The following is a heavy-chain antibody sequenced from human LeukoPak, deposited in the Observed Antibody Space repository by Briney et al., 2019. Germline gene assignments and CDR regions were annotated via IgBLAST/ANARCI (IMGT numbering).Heavy chain of an antibody. CDR1: GFTFDDYA. Sequence: PGRSLRLSCAASGFTFDDYAMHWVRQAPGKGLEWVSSISWNGGSIGYVDSVKGRFTISRDNAKNSLYLQMNSLRAEDTAVYYCAKACARENAFDIWGQGTMVTVSS. CDR2: ISWNGGSI. CDR3: AKACARENAFDI. V-gene: IGHV3-9*01. D-gene: IGHD1-26*01. J-gene: IGHJ3*02.